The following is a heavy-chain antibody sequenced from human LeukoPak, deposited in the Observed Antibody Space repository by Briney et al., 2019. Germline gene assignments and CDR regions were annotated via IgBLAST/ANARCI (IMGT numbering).Heavy chain of an antibody. D-gene: IGHD2-15*01. V-gene: IGHV1-69*04. J-gene: IGHJ6*02. CDR3: ARDQIAATLDYYYYGMDV. CDR2: IIPILGIA. CDR1: GGTFSSYA. Sequence: ASVKVSCKASGGTFSSYAISWVRQAPGQGLEWMGRIIPILGIANYAQKFQGSVTITADKSTSTAYMELSSLRSEDTAVYYCARDQIAATLDYYYYGMDVWGQGTTVTVSS.